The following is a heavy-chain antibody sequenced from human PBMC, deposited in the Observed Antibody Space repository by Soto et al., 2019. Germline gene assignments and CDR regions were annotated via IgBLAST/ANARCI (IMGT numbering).Heavy chain of an antibody. D-gene: IGHD3-10*01. CDR2: IYYSGST. J-gene: IGHJ4*02. CDR3: AGTTGYFHX. CDR1: GGSISSVDYY. Sequence: SDTLSLTCTVSGGSISSVDYYWSWIRQPPGKGMEWIGYIYYSGSTYYNPSLKSRVTISVDTSKNQFSLKLSSVTAADTAVYYCAGTTGYFHXWGQGTLVTVSX. V-gene: IGHV4-30-4*02.